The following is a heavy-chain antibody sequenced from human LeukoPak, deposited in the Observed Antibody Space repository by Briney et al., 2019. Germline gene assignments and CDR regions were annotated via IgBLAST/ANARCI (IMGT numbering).Heavy chain of an antibody. CDR3: ATRGRDDYGDYGSHWFDP. J-gene: IGHJ5*02. V-gene: IGHV1-69*13. CDR1: GGTFSRYA. D-gene: IGHD4-17*01. CDR2: IIPIFGTA. Sequence: GASVKVSCKASGGTFSRYAIRWVRQAPGQGLEWVGGIIPIFGTANYAQKFQGRVTITADESTSTAYMELSSLRSEDTAVYYCATRGRDDYGDYGSHWFDPWGQGTLVTVSS.